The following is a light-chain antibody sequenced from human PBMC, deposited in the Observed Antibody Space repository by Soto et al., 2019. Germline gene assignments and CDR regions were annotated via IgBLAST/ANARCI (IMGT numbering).Light chain of an antibody. J-gene: IGLJ1*01. V-gene: IGLV2-23*02. CDR1: SSDVGSYNL. Sequence: LTQPASVSGSPGQSITISCTGTSSDVGSYNLVSWYQQHPGKAPKLMIYEVSKRPSGVSNRFSGSKSGNTASLTISGLQAEDEADYYCCSYAGSSSPYVFGTGTKVTV. CDR2: EVS. CDR3: CSYAGSSSPYV.